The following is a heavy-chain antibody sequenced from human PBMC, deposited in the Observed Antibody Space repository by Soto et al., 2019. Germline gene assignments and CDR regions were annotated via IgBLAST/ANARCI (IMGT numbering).Heavy chain of an antibody. D-gene: IGHD2-8*01. Sequence: SQTLSLTCAISGDSVSSNSAAWNWIRQSPSRGLEWLGRTYYRSKWYNDYAVSVKSRITINPDTSKNQFSLQLNSVTPEDTAVYYCARVCGTNGVRPYYFDYWGQGTLVTVSS. CDR3: ARVCGTNGVRPYYFDY. V-gene: IGHV6-1*01. CDR1: GDSVSSNSAA. CDR2: TYYRSKWYN. J-gene: IGHJ4*02.